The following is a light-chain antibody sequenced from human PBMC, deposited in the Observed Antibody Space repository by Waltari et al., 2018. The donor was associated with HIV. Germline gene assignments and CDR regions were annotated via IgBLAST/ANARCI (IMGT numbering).Light chain of an antibody. V-gene: IGLV1-40*01. CDR2: DNT. Sequence: QSVLTQPPSVSGAPGQRVTISCTGNSSNIRAGYDVHWYQQLPGKAPKLLISDNTNRPSGVPDRFSGSKSGTSASLAITGLRAEDEADYYCQSYPASLTVSLIFGGGTRLTVL. CDR3: QSYPASLTVSLI. J-gene: IGLJ2*01. CDR1: SSNIRAGYD.